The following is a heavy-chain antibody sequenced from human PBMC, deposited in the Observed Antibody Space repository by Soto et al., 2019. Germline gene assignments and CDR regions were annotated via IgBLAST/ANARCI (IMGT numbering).Heavy chain of an antibody. CDR3: ARAIVPTADYDFWSGQGGYYYYMDV. D-gene: IGHD3-3*01. CDR1: GYTFTSYG. Sequence: ASVKVSCKASGYTFTSYGISWVRQAPGQGLEWMGRISAYNGNTNYAQKLQGRVTMTTDTSTSTAYMELRSLRSDDTAVYYCARAIVPTADYDFWSGQGGYYYYMDVWGKGTTVTVSS. J-gene: IGHJ6*03. V-gene: IGHV1-18*01. CDR2: ISAYNGNT.